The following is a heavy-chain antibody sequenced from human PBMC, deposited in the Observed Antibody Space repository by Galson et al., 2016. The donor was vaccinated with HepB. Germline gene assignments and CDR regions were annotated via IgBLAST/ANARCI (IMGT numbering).Heavy chain of an antibody. V-gene: IGHV1-18*01. Sequence: SVKVSCKASGYTLSRYGISWVRQAPGQGLEWLGWISAYKGDTNYAQSLQGRVTVTTDKSTSTSYMELSSLRSEDTAVYYCARDRSYGNSGYYYESEYWGQGTLITVSS. J-gene: IGHJ4*02. CDR2: ISAYKGDT. CDR1: GYTLSRYG. D-gene: IGHD3-22*01. CDR3: ARDRSYGNSGYYYESEY.